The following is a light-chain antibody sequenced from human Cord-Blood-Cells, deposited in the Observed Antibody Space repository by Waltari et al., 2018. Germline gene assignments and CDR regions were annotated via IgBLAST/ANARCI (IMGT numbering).Light chain of an antibody. Sequence: EIVMTQSPATLSVSPGERATLSCRASQSVSSNLAWYQQKPGQAPRLLIYGASTRATGIPARFSGSGSGTECTLTISRLESEDFAVYYWQQYNNWAVTFGPGTKVDIK. CDR1: QSVSSN. CDR3: QQYNNWAVT. V-gene: IGKV3-15*01. CDR2: GAS. J-gene: IGKJ3*01.